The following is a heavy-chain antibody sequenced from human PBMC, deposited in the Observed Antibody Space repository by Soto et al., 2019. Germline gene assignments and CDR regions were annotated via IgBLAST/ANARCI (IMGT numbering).Heavy chain of an antibody. D-gene: IGHD3-3*01. J-gene: IGHJ5*02. CDR2: INSDGSTI. CDR3: ARAGGWSGGYNWFDP. V-gene: IGHV3-74*01. CDR1: GFTFSSYW. Sequence: EVQLVESGGGLVQPGGSLRLSCAASGFTFSSYWMHWVRQTLGTGLVWISRINSDGSTIDYADSVKGRFTTSRDNAKNTVYLQMNSLRVEETAVYYCARAGGWSGGYNWFDPWGQGTLVTVSS.